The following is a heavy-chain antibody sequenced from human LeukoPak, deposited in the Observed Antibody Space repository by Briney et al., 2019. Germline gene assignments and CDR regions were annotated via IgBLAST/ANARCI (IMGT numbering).Heavy chain of an antibody. CDR2: ISGRCRGT. CDR3: AKAHIRFLEWFPPRNEAFDI. J-gene: IGHJ3*02. CDR1: GFTFISYA. D-gene: IGHD3-3*01. Sequence: GGALRLSCAATGFTFISYAMICVRRAPGKWLDWASAISGRCRGTYYADSVKGRFPISRDNSKNTLYLQMNSLRAEDTAVYYWAKAHIRFLEWFPPRNEAFDIWGQGTMVTVSS. V-gene: IGHV3-23*01.